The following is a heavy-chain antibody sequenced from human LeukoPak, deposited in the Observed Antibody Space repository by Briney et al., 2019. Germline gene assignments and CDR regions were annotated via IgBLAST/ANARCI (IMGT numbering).Heavy chain of an antibody. CDR2: ISGSGGST. CDR3: AKFRPVTSVAGAIFHY. J-gene: IGHJ4*02. V-gene: IGHV3-23*01. CDR1: GFTFTSYA. D-gene: IGHD6-19*01. Sequence: GGSLRLSCAAAGFTFTSYAMSWVRQAPGKGLEWVSAISGSGGSTYYADSVKGRFTISRDNSKNTLYLQMNTLRAEDKAVYYCAKFRPVTSVAGAIFHYWGQGTLVTVSS.